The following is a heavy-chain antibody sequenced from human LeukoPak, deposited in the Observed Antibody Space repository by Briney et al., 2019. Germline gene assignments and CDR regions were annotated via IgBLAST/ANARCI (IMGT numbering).Heavy chain of an antibody. CDR2: INPNSGGT. CDR1: GYTFTGYY. J-gene: IGHJ2*01. Sequence: GASVKISCKASGYTFTGYYMHWVRQAPGQGLEWMGWINPNSGGTNYAQKFPGRFTMTRETSISTAYMELSRLRSDDTAVYYCARMYSSSWYESWYFDLWGRGTLVTVSS. D-gene: IGHD6-13*01. V-gene: IGHV1-2*02. CDR3: ARMYSSSWYESWYFDL.